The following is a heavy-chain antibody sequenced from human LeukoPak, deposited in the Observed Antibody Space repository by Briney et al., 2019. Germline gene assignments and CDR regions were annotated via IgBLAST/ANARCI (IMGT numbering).Heavy chain of an antibody. CDR1: GFTFSSYA. V-gene: IGHV3-23*01. D-gene: IGHD1-1*01. CDR3: ARRPGLERYYFDY. CDR2: ISGSGGST. Sequence: GGSLRLSCAASGFTFSSYAMSWVRQAPGKGLQWVSTISGSGGSTYYAGSVKGRFTISRDNSKSTLYLQMSSLRAEDAALYFCARRPGLERYYFDYWGQGTLVTVSS. J-gene: IGHJ4*02.